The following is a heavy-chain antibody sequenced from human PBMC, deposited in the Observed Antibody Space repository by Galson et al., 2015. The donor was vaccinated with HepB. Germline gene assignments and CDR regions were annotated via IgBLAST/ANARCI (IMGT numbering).Heavy chain of an antibody. V-gene: IGHV1-18*01. CDR3: ARVLGATGAFDI. CDR1: GYTFTSHG. Sequence: SVKVSCKASGYTFTSHGISWVRQAPGQGLEWMGWISTYNGNTNYAQKFQGRVTMTTDTSTSTAYMELRSLRSDDTAVYYCARVLGATGAFDIWGQGTMVTVSS. D-gene: IGHD1-26*01. J-gene: IGHJ3*02. CDR2: ISTYNGNT.